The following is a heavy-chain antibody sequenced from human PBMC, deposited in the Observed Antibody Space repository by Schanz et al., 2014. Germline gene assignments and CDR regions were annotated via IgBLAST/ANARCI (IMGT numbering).Heavy chain of an antibody. CDR1: GYIFGSHG. CDR2: INAHTGNT. Sequence: QVQLVQSGAEVKQPGASVKVSCKASGYIFGSHGMTWVRQAPGQGPELMGWINAHTGNTQYAQKLQGRVNMTRDTVTTTVHLELTRRRTDDTAIYYCARVHIATYHYNSPGAFDIWGQGTRVTVSS. D-gene: IGHD3-10*01. V-gene: IGHV1-18*01. CDR3: ARVHIATYHYNSPGAFDI. J-gene: IGHJ3*02.